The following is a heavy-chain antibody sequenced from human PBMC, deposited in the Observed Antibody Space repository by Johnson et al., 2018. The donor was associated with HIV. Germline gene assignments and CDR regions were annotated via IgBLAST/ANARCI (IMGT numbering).Heavy chain of an antibody. D-gene: IGHD1-1*01. V-gene: IGHV3-15*01. CDR1: GFTFSNAW. CDR3: TTDLRLRGGYLKTGIGGGAFDI. Sequence: VQLVESGGGMVKPGGSLRLSCAASGFTFSNAWMSWVRQAPGKGLEWVGRIKSKTDGGTIDYAAPVKGRFTISRDDSKNTLYLQMKSLKIEDTAVYYCTTDLRLRGGYLKTGIGGGAFDIWGQGTMVTVSS. J-gene: IGHJ3*02. CDR2: IKSKTDGGTI.